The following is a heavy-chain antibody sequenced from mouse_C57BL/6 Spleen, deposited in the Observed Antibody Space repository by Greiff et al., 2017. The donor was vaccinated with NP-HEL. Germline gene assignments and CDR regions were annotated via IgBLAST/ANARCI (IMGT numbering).Heavy chain of an antibody. CDR2: IYPRSGNT. CDR3: ARPYGSSYRSYWYFDV. V-gene: IGHV1-81*01. D-gene: IGHD1-1*01. J-gene: IGHJ1*03. Sequence: QVQLQQSGAEPARPGASVKLSCKASGYTFTSYGISWVKQRTGQGLEWIGEIYPRSGNTYYNEKFKGKATLTADKSSSTAYMELRSLTSEDSAVYFCARPYGSSYRSYWYFDVWGTGTTVTVSS. CDR1: GYTFTSYG.